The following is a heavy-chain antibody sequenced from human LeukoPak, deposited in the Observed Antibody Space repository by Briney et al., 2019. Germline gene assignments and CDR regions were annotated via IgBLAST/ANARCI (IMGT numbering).Heavy chain of an antibody. D-gene: IGHD4-17*01. Sequence: PSETLSLTCAVYGGSFSGYYWSWIRQPPGKGLEWIGEINHSGSTNYNPSLKSRVTISVDTSKNQFSLKLSSVTAADTAVYYCAILELMTTVTTQAFDFWGQGTMVTVSS. CDR2: INHSGST. V-gene: IGHV4-34*01. CDR1: GGSFSGYY. CDR3: AILELMTTVTTQAFDF. J-gene: IGHJ3*01.